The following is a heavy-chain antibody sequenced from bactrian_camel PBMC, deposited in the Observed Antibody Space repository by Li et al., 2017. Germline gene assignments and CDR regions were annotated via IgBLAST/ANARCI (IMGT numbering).Heavy chain of an antibody. CDR1: GFTSSGYA. V-gene: IGHV3-1*01. D-gene: IGHD2*01. CDR2: IRYNGAYS. Sequence: DVQLVESGGGLVQPGGSLRLSCEASGFTSSGYAMSWVRQAPGKGLEWVSRIRYNGAYSWYSDSVKGRFTISKDNAKNTLYLQMDSLKSDDTAVYYCAWRAYYSGGYVLGQGTQVTVS. J-gene: IGHJ4*01.